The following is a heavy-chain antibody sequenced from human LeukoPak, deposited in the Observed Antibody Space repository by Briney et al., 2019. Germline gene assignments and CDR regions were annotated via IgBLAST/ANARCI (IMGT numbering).Heavy chain of an antibody. Sequence: GGSLRLSCAASGFTFSSYSMNWVRQAPGKGLEWVSYISSSSSTIYYADSVKGRFTISRDNAKNSLYLQMNSQRAEDTAVYYCARDSQEGRAYLAAADDAFDIWGQGTMVTVSS. CDR1: GFTFSSYS. D-gene: IGHD6-13*01. J-gene: IGHJ3*02. CDR3: ARDSQEGRAYLAAADDAFDI. V-gene: IGHV3-48*04. CDR2: ISSSSSTI.